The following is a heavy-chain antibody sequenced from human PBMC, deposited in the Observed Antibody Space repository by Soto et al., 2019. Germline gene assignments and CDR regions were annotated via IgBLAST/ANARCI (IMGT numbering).Heavy chain of an antibody. D-gene: IGHD6-6*01. Sequence: SETLSLTCTVSGGSISSGGYYWSWIRQHPGKGLEWIGYIYYSGSTYYNPSLKSRVTISVDTSKNQFSLKLSSVTAADTAVYYCATSSSFSFDYWGQGTLGTVSA. J-gene: IGHJ4*02. CDR3: ATSSSFSFDY. CDR2: IYYSGST. V-gene: IGHV4-31*03. CDR1: GGSISSGGYY.